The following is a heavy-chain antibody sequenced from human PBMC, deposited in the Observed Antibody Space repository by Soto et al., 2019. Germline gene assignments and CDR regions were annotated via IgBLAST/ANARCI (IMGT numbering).Heavy chain of an antibody. V-gene: IGHV2-70*11. CDR2: IDWDDDK. J-gene: IGHJ4*02. Sequence: SGPTLVNPTQTLTLTCTFSGFSLSTSGMCVSWIRQPPGKALEWLARIDWDDDKYYSTSLKTRLTISKDTSKNQVVLTMTNMDPVDTATYYCARFRGYSYEYYFDYWGQGTLVTVSS. D-gene: IGHD5-18*01. CDR1: GFSLSTSGMC. CDR3: ARFRGYSYEYYFDY.